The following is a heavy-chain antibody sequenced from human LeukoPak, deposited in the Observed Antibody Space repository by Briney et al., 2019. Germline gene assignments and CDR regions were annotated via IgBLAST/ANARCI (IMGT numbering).Heavy chain of an antibody. CDR3: AKRGVVIRVIVVGFHKEAYYFDS. J-gene: IGHJ4*02. CDR1: GITLSNYG. V-gene: IGHV3-23*01. D-gene: IGHD2-15*01. CDR2: TSDSGGST. Sequence: GGSLRLSCAVSGITLSNYGMSWVRQAPGKGLEWVAGTSDSGGSTNYADSVKGRFTISRDNPKNILYLQMNSLRAEDTAVYFCAKRGVVIRVIVVGFHKEAYYFDSWGQGALVTVSS.